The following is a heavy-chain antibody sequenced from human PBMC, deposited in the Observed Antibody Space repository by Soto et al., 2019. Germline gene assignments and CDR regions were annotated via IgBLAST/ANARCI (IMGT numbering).Heavy chain of an antibody. Sequence: EVQLVESGGGLIHPGGSLGLSCAASGFTYSDYWMNWVRQTPGKRLEWVASIKYDGREKNYVDSVKGRFTISRDNAKNSVYLQMASLRAEDTAVYYCARDGVAPGLYFDHWGQGTPVPVSS. CDR2: IKYDGREK. J-gene: IGHJ4*02. V-gene: IGHV3-7*05. CDR1: GFTYSDYW. CDR3: ARDGVAPGLYFDH. D-gene: IGHD6-13*01.